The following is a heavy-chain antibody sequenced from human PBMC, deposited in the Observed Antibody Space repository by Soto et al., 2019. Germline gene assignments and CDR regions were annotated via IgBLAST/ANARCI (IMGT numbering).Heavy chain of an antibody. D-gene: IGHD2-2*01. CDR1: GGSISSGYYY. V-gene: IGHV4-30-4*01. CDR3: ARVSPPYCSSNSCSQYYYYYGMDV. Sequence: PSETLSLTCTVSGGSISSGYYYWSWIRQPPGKGLEWIGYIYYSGSTYYNPSLKSRVTISVDTSKNQFSLKLSSVTAADTAVYYCARVSPPYCSSNSCSQYYYYYGMDVWGQGTTVTVSS. CDR2: IYYSGST. J-gene: IGHJ6*02.